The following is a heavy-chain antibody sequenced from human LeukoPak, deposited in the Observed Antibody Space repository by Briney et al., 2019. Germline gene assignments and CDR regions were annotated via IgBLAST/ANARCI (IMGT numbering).Heavy chain of an antibody. CDR1: GFTFDDYA. J-gene: IGHJ4*02. D-gene: IGHD6-19*01. Sequence: LSCAXXGFTFDDYAXHWVRQAPGKGLXWVSGISWNSGSIVYADSVKGRFTISRDNAKNSLYLQMNSLRAEDMALYYCAKDISPSSDWTFDYWGQGTLVTVSS. CDR3: AKDISPSSDWTFDY. CDR2: ISWNSGSI. V-gene: IGHV3-9*03.